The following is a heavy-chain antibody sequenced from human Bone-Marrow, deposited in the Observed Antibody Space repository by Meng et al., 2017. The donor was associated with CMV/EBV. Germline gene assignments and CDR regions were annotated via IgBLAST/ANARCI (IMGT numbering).Heavy chain of an antibody. Sequence: GESLKISCAASGFTFSSRWMHWVRQAPGKGLVWVSHINSDGSSTNYADSVKGRFTISRDNAKNTMYLQMNSLRAEDSAVYYCVRDVKYSGYDPYYFDNWGQGALVTVSS. V-gene: IGHV3-74*01. J-gene: IGHJ4*02. D-gene: IGHD5-12*01. CDR2: INSDGSST. CDR3: VRDVKYSGYDPYYFDN. CDR1: GFTFSSRW.